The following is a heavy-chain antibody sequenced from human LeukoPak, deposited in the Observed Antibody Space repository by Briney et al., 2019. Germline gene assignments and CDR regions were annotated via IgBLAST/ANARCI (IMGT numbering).Heavy chain of an antibody. CDR1: GFIFSTYG. Sequence: PGGSLRLSCAASGFIFSTYGMHWVRQAPGKGLEWVSAISGSGGSTYYADSVKGRFTISRDNSKNTLYLQMNSLRAEDTAVYYCARDLGYNYNPFDYWGQGTLVTVSS. J-gene: IGHJ4*02. CDR2: ISGSGGST. D-gene: IGHD5-18*01. V-gene: IGHV3-23*01. CDR3: ARDLGYNYNPFDY.